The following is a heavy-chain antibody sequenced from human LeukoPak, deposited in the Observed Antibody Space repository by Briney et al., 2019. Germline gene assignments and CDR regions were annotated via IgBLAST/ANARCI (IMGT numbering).Heavy chain of an antibody. CDR2: IRQDGIEI. D-gene: IGHD4-23*01. J-gene: IGHJ4*02. Sequence: GGSLRLSCAASGISFRTYWMSWVRQAPGKGLEWVANIRQDGIEIYYVDSVKGRFTISRDNSKNALYLQMNSLRAEDTAVYFCAKVQTTVVSPPDSWGQGTLVTVSS. CDR1: GISFRTYW. V-gene: IGHV3-7*05. CDR3: AKVQTTVVSPPDS.